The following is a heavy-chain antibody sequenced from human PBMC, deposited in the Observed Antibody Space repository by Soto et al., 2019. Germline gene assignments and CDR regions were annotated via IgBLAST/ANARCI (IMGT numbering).Heavy chain of an antibody. J-gene: IGHJ6*03. V-gene: IGHV4-39*01. Sequence: PSETLSLTCTVSGGSISSSSYYWGWIRQPPGKGLEWIGSIYYSGSTYYNPSLKSRVTISVDTSKNQFSLKLSSVTAADTAVYYCARLSSGYCSSTSCYLSYYYYYMDVWGKGTTVTVSS. D-gene: IGHD2-2*01. CDR2: IYYSGST. CDR3: ARLSSGYCSSTSCYLSYYYYYMDV. CDR1: GGSISSSSYY.